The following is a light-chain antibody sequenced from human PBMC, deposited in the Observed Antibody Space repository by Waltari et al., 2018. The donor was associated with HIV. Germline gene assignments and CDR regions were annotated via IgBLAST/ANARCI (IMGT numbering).Light chain of an antibody. Sequence: EIALTLSPHSLTVPPNERATINSKSSQNILHITNDKNYLAWYQQEPGRPPKLLISWASTRESGVPDRFSGSGSGTNFTLTISSLQAEDVAIYYCQQYSSVPLTFGGGTKVEI. CDR1: QNILHITNDKNY. CDR3: QQYSSVPLT. J-gene: IGKJ4*01. V-gene: IGKV4-1*01. CDR2: WAS.